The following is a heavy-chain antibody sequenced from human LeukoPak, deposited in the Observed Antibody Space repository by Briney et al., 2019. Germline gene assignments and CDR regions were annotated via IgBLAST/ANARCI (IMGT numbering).Heavy chain of an antibody. CDR3: ASGGEWLPHGY. V-gene: IGHV4-59*12. CDR2: IYYSGST. D-gene: IGHD5-12*01. J-gene: IGHJ4*02. CDR1: GGSISSYY. Sequence: SETLSLTCTVSGGSISSYYWSWIRQPPGRGLEWIGYIYYSGSTNYNPSLKSRVTISVDTSKNQFPLKLSSVTAADTAVYYCASGGEWLPHGYWGQGTLVTVSS.